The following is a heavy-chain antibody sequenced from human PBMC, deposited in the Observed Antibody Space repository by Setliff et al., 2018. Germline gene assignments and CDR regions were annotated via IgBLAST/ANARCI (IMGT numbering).Heavy chain of an antibody. J-gene: IGHJ1*01. CDR1: GGTFGDYG. CDR2: IILIFDRT. CDR3: ARAAGSLTSDEYFHH. D-gene: IGHD6-13*01. V-gene: IGHV1-69*06. Sequence: AASVKVSCKASGGTFGDYGITRVRQAPGQGLEWMGGIILIFDRTKYAQKFQGRVTITADKSTSTAYMELSSLKSEDTAVYYCARAAGSLTSDEYFHHWGQGTLVTVSS.